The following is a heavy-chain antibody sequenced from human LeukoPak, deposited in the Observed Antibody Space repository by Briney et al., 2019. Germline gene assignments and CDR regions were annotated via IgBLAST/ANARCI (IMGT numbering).Heavy chain of an antibody. J-gene: IGHJ5*02. CDR3: ARGDDWLYSWLDP. V-gene: IGHV4-61*09. D-gene: IGHD2-21*01. Sequence: SETLSLTCTVSGGSISSGSYYWSWIRQPAGKGLEWIGHIYTSGSTNYNPSLKSRVTISVDTSKNQLSLKLTSVTAADTAVYYCARGDDWLYSWLDPWGQGTLVTVSS. CDR2: IYTSGST. CDR1: GGSISSGSYY.